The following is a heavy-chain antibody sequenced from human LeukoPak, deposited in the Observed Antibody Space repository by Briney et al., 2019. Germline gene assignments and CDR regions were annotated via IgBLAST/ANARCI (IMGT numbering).Heavy chain of an antibody. Sequence: PSETLSLTCTVSGYSISSGYYWGWIRQPPGKWLEWIGSIYHSGSTYYNPSLKSRVTISVDTSKNQFSLKLSSVTAVDTAVYYCARSWAEDTAMAEPYYFDYWGQGTLVTVSS. CDR3: ARSWAEDTAMAEPYYFDY. CDR1: GYSISSGYY. V-gene: IGHV4-38-2*02. J-gene: IGHJ4*02. CDR2: IYHSGST. D-gene: IGHD5-18*01.